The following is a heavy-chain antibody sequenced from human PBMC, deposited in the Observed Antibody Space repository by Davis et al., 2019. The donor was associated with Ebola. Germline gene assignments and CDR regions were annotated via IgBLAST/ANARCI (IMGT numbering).Heavy chain of an antibody. CDR3: AKDRGLDPVYGVDV. V-gene: IGHV3-23*01. Sequence: GESLKISCAASGFVFSNFAMSWVRQAPGKGLEWVSGISRTGDRAYYADSVKGRVTMSRDNPQKTLNLQLNSLRAEDTGTYYCAKDRGLDPVYGVDVWGQGTAVTVSS. J-gene: IGHJ6*02. CDR1: GFVFSNFA. D-gene: IGHD3/OR15-3a*01. CDR2: ISRTGDRA.